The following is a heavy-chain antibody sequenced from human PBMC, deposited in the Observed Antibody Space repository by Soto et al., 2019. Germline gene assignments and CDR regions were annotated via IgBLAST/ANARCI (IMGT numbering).Heavy chain of an antibody. CDR1: GYTFTSYD. V-gene: IGHV1-8*01. CDR3: ARERYSAYVCGH. J-gene: IGHJ4*02. D-gene: IGHD5-12*01. Sequence: QVQLVQSGAEVKKPGASVKVSCKASGYTFTSYDINWVRQATGQGLEWMGWMNANSGNTGYAQKFQCRVTMTRNTSISTAYMELSSLKSEDTDVYYCARERYSAYVCGHWGQGTLVTVSS. CDR2: MNANSGNT.